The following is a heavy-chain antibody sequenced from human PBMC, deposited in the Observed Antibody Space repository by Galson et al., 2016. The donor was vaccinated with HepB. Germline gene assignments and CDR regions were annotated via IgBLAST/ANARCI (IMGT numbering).Heavy chain of an antibody. J-gene: IGHJ4*02. D-gene: IGHD1-7*01. Sequence: SVKVSCKASGYTFTNYGISWVRQAPGQGLEWLGWISGYNGNTKYAQKFQGRVTMTTDTSTSTAYMELRSLRSDDTAVYYCARDGENNWNYGRLDYWGQGTLVTVSS. V-gene: IGHV1-18*01. CDR1: GYTFTNYG. CDR2: ISGYNGNT. CDR3: ARDGENNWNYGRLDY.